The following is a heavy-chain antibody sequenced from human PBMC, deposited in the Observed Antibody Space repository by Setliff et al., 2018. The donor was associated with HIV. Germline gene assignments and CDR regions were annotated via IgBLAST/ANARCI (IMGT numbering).Heavy chain of an antibody. CDR1: GGSISSGAYY. CDR2: IYYSGST. CDR3: ARVPLSSPSRPGGYFDY. J-gene: IGHJ4*02. Sequence: SETLSLTCTVSGGSISSGAYYWSWIRQHPGKGLEWIGYIYYSGSTYYNPSLKIRVTISVDTSKNQFSLKLNSVTAADTAVYYCARVPLSSPSRPGGYFDYWGQGTLVTVSS. D-gene: IGHD3-16*01. V-gene: IGHV4-31*03.